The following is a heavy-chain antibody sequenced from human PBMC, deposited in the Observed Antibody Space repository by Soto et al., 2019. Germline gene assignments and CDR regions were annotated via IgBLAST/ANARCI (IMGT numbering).Heavy chain of an antibody. CDR1: GFSFSSAD. CDR2: IKSKTDGGTK. J-gene: IGHJ6*02. Sequence: EVPLLESGGRLVQPRGSLTPSCAASGFSFSSADMSWVRQGPEKGLEWVGRIKSKTDGGTKDYAAPVKGRIIISRDDSKNTLYLQMSSLKTEDTAVYYCTTEGFWGQGTTVTVSS. V-gene: IGHV3-15*01. CDR3: TTEGF.